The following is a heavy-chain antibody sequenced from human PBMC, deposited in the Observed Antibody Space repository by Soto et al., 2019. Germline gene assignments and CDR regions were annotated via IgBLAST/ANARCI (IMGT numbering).Heavy chain of an antibody. CDR1: GGSISSSSYY. D-gene: IGHD4-4*01. CDR3: ARLDVMGTTVTYYYYGMDG. Sequence: PSETLSLTCTVSGGSISSSSYYWGWIRQPPGKGLEWIGSIYYSGSTYYNPSLKSRVTISVDTSKNQFSLKLSSVTAAETAVYYCARLDVMGTTVTYYYYGMDGWGQGTTVTVS. V-gene: IGHV4-39*01. CDR2: IYYSGST. J-gene: IGHJ6*02.